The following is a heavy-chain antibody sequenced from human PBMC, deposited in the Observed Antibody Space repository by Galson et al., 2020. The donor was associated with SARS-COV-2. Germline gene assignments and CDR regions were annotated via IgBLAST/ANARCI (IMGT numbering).Heavy chain of an antibody. CDR3: PRGNEFRPYSAFKN. Sequence: LSHTCAVSGYSISSGYHWGWIRQPPGKGLECIGSIYHSGNTYYNPSLESRVTISVDTSKNQFSLKRRSVTAADTAVYYCPRGNEFRPYSAFKNWGQGILVTVSS. V-gene: IGHV4-38-2*01. D-gene: IGHD1-26*01. CDR1: GYSISSGYH. J-gene: IGHJ4*02. CDR2: IYHSGNT.